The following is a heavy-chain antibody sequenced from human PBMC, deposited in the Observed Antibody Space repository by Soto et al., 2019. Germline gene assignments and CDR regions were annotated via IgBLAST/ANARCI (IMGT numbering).Heavy chain of an antibody. J-gene: IGHJ3*02. V-gene: IGHV3-48*01. CDR3: ARETRSGSYENDAFDI. CDR2: ISSSSSTI. Sequence: GGSLRLSCAASGFTFSSYSMNWVRQAPGKGLEWVSYISSSSSTIYYADSVKGRFTISRDNAKNSLYLQMNSLRAEDTAVDYCARETRSGSYENDAFDIWGQGTMVTVSS. D-gene: IGHD3-10*01. CDR1: GFTFSSYS.